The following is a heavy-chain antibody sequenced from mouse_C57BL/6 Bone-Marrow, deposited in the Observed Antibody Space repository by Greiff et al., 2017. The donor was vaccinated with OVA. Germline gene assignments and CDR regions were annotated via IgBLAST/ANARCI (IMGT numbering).Heavy chain of an antibody. J-gene: IGHJ1*03. V-gene: IGHV5-9-1*02. CDR2: ISSGGDYI. CDR1: GFTFSSYA. CDR3: TRVLYYYGSSWYFDV. Sequence: EVKLQESGEGLVKPGGSLKLSCAASGFTFSSYAMSWVRQTPEKRLEWVAYISSGGDYIYYADTVKGRFTISRDNARNTLYLQMSSLKSEDTAMYYCTRVLYYYGSSWYFDVWGTGTTVTVSS. D-gene: IGHD1-1*01.